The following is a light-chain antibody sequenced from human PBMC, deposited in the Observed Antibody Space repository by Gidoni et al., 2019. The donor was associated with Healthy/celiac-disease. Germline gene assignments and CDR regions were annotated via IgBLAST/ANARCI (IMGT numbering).Light chain of an antibody. CDR2: DVS. Sequence: QSALTQPVSVSGSPGQSITISCTGTSSDVGGYNYVSWYQQHPGKAPKLMIYDVSNRLSGVSNRFSGSKSGNTASLTISGLQAEDEADYYCSSYTSSSTQVFGTGTKVTVL. J-gene: IGLJ1*01. CDR3: SSYTSSSTQV. V-gene: IGLV2-14*01. CDR1: SSDVGGYNY.